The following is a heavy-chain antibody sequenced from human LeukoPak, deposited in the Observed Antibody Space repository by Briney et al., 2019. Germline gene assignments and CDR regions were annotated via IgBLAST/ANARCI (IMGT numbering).Heavy chain of an antibody. CDR2: ISSYNRNT. J-gene: IGHJ4*02. CDR3: ARDDEVVAATHLDY. V-gene: IGHV1-18*01. D-gene: IGHD2-15*01. Sequence: ASVKVSCKASGYTFTSFGISWVRQAPGQGLEWMGWISSYNRNTNYAQKLQGRVTMTTDTSTSTAYMELRSLRPDDTAVYYCARDDEVVAATHLDYWGQGTLVTVSS. CDR1: GYTFTSFG.